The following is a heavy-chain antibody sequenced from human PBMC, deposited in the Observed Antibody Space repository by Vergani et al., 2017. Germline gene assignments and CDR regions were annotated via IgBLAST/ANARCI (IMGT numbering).Heavy chain of an antibody. CDR3: AKDHYDFWSGYPNLSPFDL. D-gene: IGHD3-3*01. CDR1: GSTASGNY. J-gene: IGHJ2*01. V-gene: IGHV3-9*02. CDR2: ISWNSGSI. Sequence: QLVESGGGLVQPGGSLRLSCAASGSTASGNYMTWVRQAPGKGLEWVSGISWNSGSIGYADSVKGRFTISRDNAKNSLYLQMNSLRAEDTALYYCAKDHYDFWSGYPNLSPFDLWGRGTLVTVSS.